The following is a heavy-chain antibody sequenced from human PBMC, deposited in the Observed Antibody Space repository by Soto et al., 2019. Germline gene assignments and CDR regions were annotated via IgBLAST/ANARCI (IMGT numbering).Heavy chain of an antibody. J-gene: IGHJ4*02. D-gene: IGHD5-18*01. CDR2: ISAYNGNT. CDR3: ARGYSYGRGRRGFTLDY. CDR1: GFTFTSYG. Sequence: ASVKVSCKTSGFTFTSYGISWVRQAPGQGLEWMGWISAYNGNTNYAQKLQGRVTMTTDTSTSTAYMELRSLRSDDTAVYYCARGYSYGRGRRGFTLDYWGQGTLVTVSS. V-gene: IGHV1-18*01.